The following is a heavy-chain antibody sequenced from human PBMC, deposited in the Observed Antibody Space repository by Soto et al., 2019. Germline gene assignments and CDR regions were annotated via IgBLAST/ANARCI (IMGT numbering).Heavy chain of an antibody. CDR3: AKVSPTAVAGHYYYYGMDV. Sequence: PGGSLRLSCAASGFTFSSYGMHWVRQSPGKGLEWVAVISYDGSNKYYADSVKGRFTISRDNSKNTLHLQMNSLRAEDTAVYYCAKVSPTAVAGHYYYYGMDVWGQGTTVTVSS. J-gene: IGHJ6*02. V-gene: IGHV3-30*18. CDR2: ISYDGSNK. CDR1: GFTFSSYG. D-gene: IGHD6-19*01.